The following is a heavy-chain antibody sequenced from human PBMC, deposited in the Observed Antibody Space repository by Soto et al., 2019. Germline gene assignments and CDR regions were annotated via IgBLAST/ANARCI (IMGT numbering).Heavy chain of an antibody. CDR2: ISGSGDNT. CDR3: TKRLGGTTLDPKFDY. J-gene: IGHJ4*02. Sequence: GGSLRLSCAASGFTFSNYAMSWVRQAPGKGLEWVSGISGSGDNTYYADSVKGRFIISRDNSKNTLFLQMNSLRAEDTAIYYCTKRLGGTTLDPKFDYWGQGPLVTVSS. V-gene: IGHV3-23*01. CDR1: GFTFSNYA. D-gene: IGHD7-27*01.